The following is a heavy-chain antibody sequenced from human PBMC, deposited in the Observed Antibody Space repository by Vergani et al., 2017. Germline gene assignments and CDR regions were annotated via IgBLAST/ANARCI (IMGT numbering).Heavy chain of an antibody. CDR3: AKQYASGSYKH. V-gene: IGHV4-39*01. J-gene: IGHJ4*02. Sequence: QLQLQESGPGLVKPSETLSLTCAVSGASIGSTSDYWAWIRQPPGKGLEWIATIYYSGTTYYNPTLKSRVNISIDTSKNQFYLKLTSVTATDTAMYYCAKQYASGSYKHWGQGTLVTVSS. D-gene: IGHD3-10*01. CDR1: GASIGSTSDY. CDR2: IYYSGTT.